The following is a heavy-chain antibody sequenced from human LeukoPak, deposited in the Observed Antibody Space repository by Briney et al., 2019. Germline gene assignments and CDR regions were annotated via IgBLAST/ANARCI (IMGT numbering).Heavy chain of an antibody. CDR1: GFSLSTSGVG. Sequence: SGPTLVNPTQTLTLTCTFSGFSLSTSGVGAGWIRQPPGKALEWLALIYSNDDKRYSPSLKTRLTITKDTSKNQVVLTMTNMDPVDTATYSCAHSVIVGSTLGYFDYWGQGTLVTVSS. V-gene: IGHV2-5*01. CDR3: AHSVIVGSTLGYFDY. J-gene: IGHJ4*02. CDR2: IYSNDDK. D-gene: IGHD1-26*01.